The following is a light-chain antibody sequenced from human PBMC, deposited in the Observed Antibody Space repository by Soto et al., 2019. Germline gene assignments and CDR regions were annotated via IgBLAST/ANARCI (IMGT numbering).Light chain of an antibody. V-gene: IGKV3D-20*02. J-gene: IGKJ4*01. Sequence: EIVLSQSPGTLSLSPGERATLSCRASQSVTSTSLSWYQQKTGQAPRLLIYGAANRATGIPDRFSGRGSGTDFTLTISRLEPEDFAVYYCQQRSNWPLTFGGGTRVEVK. CDR1: QSVTSTS. CDR2: GAA. CDR3: QQRSNWPLT.